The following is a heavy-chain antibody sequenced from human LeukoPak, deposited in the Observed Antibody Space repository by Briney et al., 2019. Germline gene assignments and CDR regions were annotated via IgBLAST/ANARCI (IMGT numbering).Heavy chain of an antibody. CDR1: GFTFSDYW. CDR2: IKPDGSEK. J-gene: IGHJ5*02. CDR3: ARGEKNGVTYINWCDP. V-gene: IGHV3-7*01. D-gene: IGHD3-3*01. Sequence: GGSLRLSCAASGFTFSDYWMTWVRQAPGEGLDWVATIKPDGSEKFYVDSVKGRFTISRDNVKNSLYLQMNSLRAEDTAVYYCARGEKNGVTYINWCDPWGQGTLVPVSS.